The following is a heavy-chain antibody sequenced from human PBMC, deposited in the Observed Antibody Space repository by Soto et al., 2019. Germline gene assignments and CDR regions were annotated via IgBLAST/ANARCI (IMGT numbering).Heavy chain of an antibody. CDR1: GGSISSYY. CDR2: IYYSGST. Sequence: SETLSLTCTVSGGSISSYYWSWIRQPPGKGLEWIGYIYYSGSTNYNPSLKSRVTISVDTSKNQFSLKLSSVTAADTAVYYCARDTPRYCSGGSCYLGMDVWGQGTTVTVSS. D-gene: IGHD2-15*01. V-gene: IGHV4-59*01. J-gene: IGHJ6*02. CDR3: ARDTPRYCSGGSCYLGMDV.